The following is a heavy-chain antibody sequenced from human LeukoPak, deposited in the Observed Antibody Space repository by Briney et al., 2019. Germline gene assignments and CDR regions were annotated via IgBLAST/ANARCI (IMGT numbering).Heavy chain of an antibody. CDR3: AREGYDAFDI. CDR2: ISSSGTI. D-gene: IGHD1-1*01. CDR1: GFSFSSYE. Sequence: GGSLRLSCAASGFSFSSYEMNCVRQAPGKGLEWVSYISSSGTIYYADSVKGRFTISRDNAKNSLYLQMNSLRAEDTAVYYCAREGYDAFDIWGQGTMVTVSS. J-gene: IGHJ3*02. V-gene: IGHV3-48*03.